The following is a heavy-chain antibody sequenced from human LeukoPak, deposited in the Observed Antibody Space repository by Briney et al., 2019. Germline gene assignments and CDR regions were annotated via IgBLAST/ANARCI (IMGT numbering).Heavy chain of an antibody. Sequence: PGGSLRLSCAASGFTFSSYAMSWVRQAPGKGLEWVSAISGSGGSTYYADSVKGRFTISRDNSKNTLYLQMNSLRAEDTAVYYCAKVPAWMVRGVIGHWYFDLWGRGTLVTVSS. V-gene: IGHV3-23*01. CDR2: ISGSGGST. D-gene: IGHD3-10*01. CDR1: GFTFSSYA. CDR3: AKVPAWMVRGVIGHWYFDL. J-gene: IGHJ2*01.